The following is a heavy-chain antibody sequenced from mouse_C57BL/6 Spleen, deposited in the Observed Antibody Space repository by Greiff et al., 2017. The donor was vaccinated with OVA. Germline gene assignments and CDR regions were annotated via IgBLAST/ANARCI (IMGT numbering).Heavy chain of an antibody. D-gene: IGHD2-2*01. CDR3: ARMVPLDYAIGY. J-gene: IGHJ4*01. V-gene: IGHV1-64*01. CDR1: GYTFTSYW. Sequence: QVQLQQPGAELVKPGASVKLSCKASGYTFTSYWMHWVKQMPGQGLEWIGMINHNSGSTNYNEKFKSKATITVDKSSSTAYMQLSRLTSEDSAVYYCARMVPLDYAIGYWGQGISVTVSS. CDR2: INHNSGST.